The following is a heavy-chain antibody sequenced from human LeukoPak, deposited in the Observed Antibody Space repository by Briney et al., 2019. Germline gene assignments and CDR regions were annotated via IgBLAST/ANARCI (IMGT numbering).Heavy chain of an antibody. CDR2: IYYSGST. CDR1: GGSISSYY. Sequence: SETLSLTCTVSGGSISSYYWSWIRQPPGKGLEWIGYIYYSGSTNYNPSLKSRVTISVDTSKNQFSLKLSSVTAADTAVYYCASDRSSWGAFDIWGQGTMVTVSS. D-gene: IGHD6-13*01. J-gene: IGHJ3*02. CDR3: ASDRSSWGAFDI. V-gene: IGHV4-59*01.